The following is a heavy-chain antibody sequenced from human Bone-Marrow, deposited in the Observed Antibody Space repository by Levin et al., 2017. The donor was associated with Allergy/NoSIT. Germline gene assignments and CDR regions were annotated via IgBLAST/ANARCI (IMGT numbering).Heavy chain of an antibody. CDR3: ASRNSWGPLSCFHH. D-gene: IGHD7-27*01. CDR2: IYHSGST. CDR1: GDSISSNNW. V-gene: IGHV4-4*02. Sequence: SETLSLTCAVSGDSISSNNWWSWVRQPPGKGLEWIGEIYHSGSTNYNPPLESRVTISMDKSNKQFSLKLTSVSAADTAVYYSASRNSWGPLSCFHHWGQGTLVTVSS. J-gene: IGHJ1*01.